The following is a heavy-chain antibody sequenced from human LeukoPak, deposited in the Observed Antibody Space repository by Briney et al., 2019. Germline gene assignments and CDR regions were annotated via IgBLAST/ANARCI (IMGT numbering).Heavy chain of an antibody. CDR1: GGSFISNI. CDR2: IVPIFGKT. CDR3: ARGWGIPAPISWFDP. V-gene: IGHV1-69*05. Sequence: ASVKVSCKASGGSFISNIIGWVRQAPGQGLEWMGGIVPIFGKTKYAQKFQGRVTITTDESSSTAYMELSGLRSDGTAIYYCARGWGIPAPISWFDPWGQGTLVTVSS. J-gene: IGHJ5*02. D-gene: IGHD2-2*01.